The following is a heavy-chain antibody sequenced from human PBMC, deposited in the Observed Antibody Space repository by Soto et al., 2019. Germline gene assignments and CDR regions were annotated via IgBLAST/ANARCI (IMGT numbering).Heavy chain of an antibody. CDR3: ARGGYFGSSNYLDY. CDR2: INPGNGNT. Sequence: QVQLVQSGAEVKKPGASVKVSCKASGYTFTSYGINWVRQAPGRGLEWMGWINPGNGNTKYSQQFQGRVIIDRDTSASTAYMELSSLRSEETAVYYCARGGYFGSSNYLDYWGLGTLVTVSS. J-gene: IGHJ4*02. CDR1: GYTFTSYG. V-gene: IGHV1-3*01. D-gene: IGHD3-22*01.